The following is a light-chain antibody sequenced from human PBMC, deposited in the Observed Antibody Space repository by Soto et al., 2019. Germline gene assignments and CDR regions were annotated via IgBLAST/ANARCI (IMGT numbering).Light chain of an antibody. Sequence: EIVLTQSPATLSLSPGERATLSCRASQSVSSYLAWYQQKAGQAPRLLIYRASSRATGIPDRFTGSGSGTDFSLTISRLEPEDFAVYYCQQYGSSPFTFGQGTRLEIK. V-gene: IGKV3-20*01. CDR2: RAS. J-gene: IGKJ5*01. CDR1: QSVSSY. CDR3: QQYGSSPFT.